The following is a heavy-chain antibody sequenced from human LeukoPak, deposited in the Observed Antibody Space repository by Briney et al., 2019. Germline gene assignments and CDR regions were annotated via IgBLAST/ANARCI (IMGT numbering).Heavy chain of an antibody. Sequence: GGSLRLSCAASGFTFSSCAMSWVRQAPGKGLEWVSAISGSGGSTYYVDSVRGRFTISRDNSKNTLYLQMNSLRVEDTAVYYCAKDVGSSWYSPGRSFDYWGQGTLVTVSS. V-gene: IGHV3-23*01. CDR3: AKDVGSSWYSPGRSFDY. J-gene: IGHJ4*02. CDR2: ISGSGGST. CDR1: GFTFSSCA. D-gene: IGHD6-13*01.